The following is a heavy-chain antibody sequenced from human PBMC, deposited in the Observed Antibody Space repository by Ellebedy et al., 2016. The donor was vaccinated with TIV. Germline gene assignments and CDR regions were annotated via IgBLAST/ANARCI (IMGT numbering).Heavy chain of an antibody. CDR2: ITVDGTT. J-gene: IGHJ3*01. Sequence: GGSLRLSCSVSGFTINANYMSRVRQAPGKGLEWVSLITVDGTTYYADSVKGRFSLSRDNSKNTLLLQMNSLRAEDTAVYYCASETFNDVDLEVWGVLDLWGRGTTVTVSS. D-gene: IGHD3-10*01. V-gene: IGHV3-66*01. CDR1: GFTINANY. CDR3: ASETFNDVDLEVWGVLDL.